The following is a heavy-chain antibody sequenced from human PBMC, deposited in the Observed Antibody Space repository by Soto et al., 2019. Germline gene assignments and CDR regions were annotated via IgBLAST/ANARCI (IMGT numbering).Heavy chain of an antibody. D-gene: IGHD3-10*01. V-gene: IGHV3-23*01. CDR3: ARHSSFTYGKYFDH. CDR2: VSGSGGST. Sequence: SLRLSCAASGFTFSSYAMSWVRQAPGKGLEWVSGVSGSGGSTYYADSVKGRFTISRDNSKNSLYLQMNNLRAEDTAVYYCARHSSFTYGKYFDHWGQGTLVTVYS. J-gene: IGHJ4*02. CDR1: GFTFSSYA.